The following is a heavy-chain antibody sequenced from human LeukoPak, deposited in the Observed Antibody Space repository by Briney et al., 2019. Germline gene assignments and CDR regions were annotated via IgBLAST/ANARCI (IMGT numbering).Heavy chain of an antibody. CDR1: GFTFNSYG. J-gene: IGHJ4*02. D-gene: IGHD3-22*01. V-gene: IGHV3-30*02. Sequence: PGGSLRLSCAASGFTFNSYGMHWVRQAPGKGLGWVAFIQYAGSDKYYTDSVKGRFTISRDNSKNTLYLQMNSLRAEDTAVYYCAKLAGSGYYLTYFDYWGQGTLVTVSS. CDR3: AKLAGSGYYLTYFDY. CDR2: IQYAGSDK.